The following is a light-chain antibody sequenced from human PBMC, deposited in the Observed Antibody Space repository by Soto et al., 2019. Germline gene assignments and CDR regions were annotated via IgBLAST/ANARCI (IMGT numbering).Light chain of an antibody. CDR3: QQSYSSPFT. J-gene: IGKJ3*01. V-gene: IGKV1-39*01. CDR1: QSFSSY. CDR2: GAT. Sequence: DIQMTQSPSSLSASVGDRVTITCRASQSFSSYLNWYQQKPGKAPKVLIYGATRLQSGVPSGFSGSGVGTDFTLTISSLQPEDFATYYCQQSYSSPFTFGPGTKVDIK.